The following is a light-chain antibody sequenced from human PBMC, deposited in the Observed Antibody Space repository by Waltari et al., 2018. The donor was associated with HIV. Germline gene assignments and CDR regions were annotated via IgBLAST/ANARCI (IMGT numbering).Light chain of an antibody. CDR1: QSVLYGSDNKNY. J-gene: IGKJ4*01. CDR3: HQYFTASWT. CDR2: WAS. V-gene: IGKV4-1*01. Sequence: DIMMTQSPDSLTVSLGERATIKCRSSQSVLYGSDNKNYLAWYQQKPGQSTKVRFYWASSRESGVPDRFSASGSGTDFTLTINSLQAEDVAVYFCHQYFTASWTFGRGTTVQI.